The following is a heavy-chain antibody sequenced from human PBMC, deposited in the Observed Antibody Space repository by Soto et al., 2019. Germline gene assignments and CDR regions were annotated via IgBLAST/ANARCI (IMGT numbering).Heavy chain of an antibody. V-gene: IGHV3-48*01. Sequence: HPGGSLRLSCAASGFTFSSYGMHWVRQAPGKGLEWVSYISSTSSTIYYADSVKGRFTISRDNGKNSLFLQMNSLRAEDTAVYYCAREQAMDVWGKGTTVNVSS. CDR2: ISSTSSTI. CDR1: GFTFSSYG. J-gene: IGHJ6*03. CDR3: AREQAMDV.